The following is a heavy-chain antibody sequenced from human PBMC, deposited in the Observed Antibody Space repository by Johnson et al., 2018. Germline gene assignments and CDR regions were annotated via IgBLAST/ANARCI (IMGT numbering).Heavy chain of an antibody. CDR3: VRSGRRAVSGTSFDI. CDR1: VGSISNYY. V-gene: IGHV4-59*01. CDR2: IYHTWNT. D-gene: IGHD6-19*01. Sequence: QVQLQESGPGLVKPSETLSLTCTVSVGSISNYYWSWIRQPPGKGLEWIGFIYHTWNTNYNPSLRSRVTISVETSKTQFSLKLKSVSAADTAIYYCVRSGRRAVSGTSFDIWGQGTMVTVSS. J-gene: IGHJ3*02.